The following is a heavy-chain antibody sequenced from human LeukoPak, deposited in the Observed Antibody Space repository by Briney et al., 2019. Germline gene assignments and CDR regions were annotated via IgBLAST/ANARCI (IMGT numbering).Heavy chain of an antibody. D-gene: IGHD5-24*01. J-gene: IGHJ4*02. V-gene: IGHV1-2*02. CDR3: ARGRTIRDGVMVVPFSY. CDR1: GYTFTVYY. Sequence: ASVKVSCKASGYTFTVYYMHWVRQAPGQGLEWMGWINPNSGGTNYAQKFQGRVTMTRDTSISTAYMELSRLRSDDTAVYYCARGRTIRDGVMVVPFSYWGQGTLVTVSS. CDR2: INPNSGGT.